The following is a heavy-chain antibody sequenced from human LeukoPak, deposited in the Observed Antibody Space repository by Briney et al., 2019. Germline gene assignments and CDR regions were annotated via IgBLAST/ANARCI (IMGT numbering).Heavy chain of an antibody. CDR3: ARAHSIASYYYGVDV. CDR1: GGSISSSYSY. J-gene: IGHJ6*02. V-gene: IGHV4-39*07. D-gene: IGHD2/OR15-2a*01. CDR2: IYYSGNT. Sequence: KPSETLSLTCTVSGGSISSSYSYWGWIRQPPGKGLEWIGNIYYSGNTYYSPSLTSRVTLSVDTSENQFSLKLSSVTAADTAVYYCARAHSIASYYYGVDVWDQGTTVTVSS.